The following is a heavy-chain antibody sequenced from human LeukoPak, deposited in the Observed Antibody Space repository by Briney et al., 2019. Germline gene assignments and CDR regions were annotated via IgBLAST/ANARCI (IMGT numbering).Heavy chain of an antibody. J-gene: IGHJ4*02. CDR1: GFTFSSYA. D-gene: IGHD6-19*01. V-gene: IGHV3-23*01. CDR2: IRGSGDST. Sequence: LAGGSLRLSCAASGFTFSSYAMNWVRQAPGKGLEWVSSIRGSGDSTYYADSVKGRFTISRDNSKNTLYLQISSLRAEDTAIYYCAKDGISGWYGNHFDFWGQGTLVTVSS. CDR3: AKDGISGWYGNHFDF.